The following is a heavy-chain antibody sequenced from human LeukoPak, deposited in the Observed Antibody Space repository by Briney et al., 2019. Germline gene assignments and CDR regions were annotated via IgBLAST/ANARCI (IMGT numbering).Heavy chain of an antibody. J-gene: IGHJ4*02. V-gene: IGHV3-33*03. D-gene: IGHD6-13*01. CDR1: GFTFSNYG. CDR2: IWHDGSIK. Sequence: GGSLRPSCAASGFTFSNYGMHWVRQTPGKGLDWVAVIWHDGSIKYYADSVRGRFTISRDNSMNTVYLQMNSLRVEDTAVYYCAKVRQFTAATGTGLDYWGQGTLVTVSS. CDR3: AKVRQFTAATGTGLDY.